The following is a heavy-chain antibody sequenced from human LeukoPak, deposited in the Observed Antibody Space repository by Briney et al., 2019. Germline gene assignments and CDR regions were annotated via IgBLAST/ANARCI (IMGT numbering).Heavy chain of an antibody. V-gene: IGHV3-48*01. CDR1: GFTFSSYS. J-gene: IGHJ5*02. D-gene: IGHD3-10*01. Sequence: GESLRLSCAASGFTFSSYSMNWVRQAPGKGLEWVSYIGSASNTIYYADSVKGRFTISRDNAKNSLYLQMNSLRAEDTAMYYCARDGWFGDYNWFDPWGQGTLVTVSS. CDR2: IGSASNTI. CDR3: ARDGWFGDYNWFDP.